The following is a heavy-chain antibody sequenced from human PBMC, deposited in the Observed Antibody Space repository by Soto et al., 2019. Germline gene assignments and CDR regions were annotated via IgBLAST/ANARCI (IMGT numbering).Heavy chain of an antibody. CDR2: IYYSGST. D-gene: IGHD2-15*01. V-gene: IGHV4-31*03. CDR3: ARVARDQGYCSGGSCYGWFDP. Sequence: NPSETLSLTCTVSGGSISSGGYYWSWIRQHPGKGLEWIGYIYYSGSTYYNPSLKSRVTISVDTSKNQFSLKLSSVTAADTAVYYCARVARDQGYCSGGSCYGWFDPWGQGTLVTVSS. J-gene: IGHJ5*02. CDR1: GGSISSGGYY.